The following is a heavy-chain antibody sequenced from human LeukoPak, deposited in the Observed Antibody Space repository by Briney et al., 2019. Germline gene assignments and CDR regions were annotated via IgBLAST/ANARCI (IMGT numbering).Heavy chain of an antibody. Sequence: GGSLRLSCAGSGFPFSSYPISWVRQPPGKGLEWVSAITASGDSTYSADSVKGRFTISRDNSKNSLYLQMNSLRAEDTALYYCAKDPIAVAAPGYFQHWGQGTLVTVSS. CDR1: GFPFSSYP. CDR2: ITASGDST. D-gene: IGHD6-19*01. V-gene: IGHV3-23*01. CDR3: AKDPIAVAAPGYFQH. J-gene: IGHJ1*01.